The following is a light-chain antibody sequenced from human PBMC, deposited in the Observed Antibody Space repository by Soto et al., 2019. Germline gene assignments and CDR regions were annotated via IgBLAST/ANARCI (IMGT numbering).Light chain of an antibody. CDR1: SSNIGNNY. Sequence: SVLTQPPSVSAAPGKKVTISCSGRSSNIGNNYVSWYQQLPGTAPKLLLYDNNKRPSGIPDRFSGSKSGTSATLGITGLQTGDEADYYCGTLDSSLSAPYVFGTVTNLTVL. V-gene: IGLV1-51*01. J-gene: IGLJ1*01. CDR2: DNN. CDR3: GTLDSSLSAPYV.